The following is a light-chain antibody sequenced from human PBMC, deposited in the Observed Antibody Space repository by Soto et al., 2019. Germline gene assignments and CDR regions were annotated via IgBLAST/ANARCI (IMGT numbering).Light chain of an antibody. CDR1: SSDVGGYNS. V-gene: IGLV2-14*01. CDR2: EVS. J-gene: IGLJ2*01. CDR3: GGWDDSLSGPV. Sequence: QSALTQPASVSGSPGQSITISCTGTSSDVGGYNSVSWYQHHPGKAPKLMIYEVSNRPSGVSNRFSGSKSGNTASLIISGLQAEDEADYYCGGWDDSLSGPVFGGGTKLTVL.